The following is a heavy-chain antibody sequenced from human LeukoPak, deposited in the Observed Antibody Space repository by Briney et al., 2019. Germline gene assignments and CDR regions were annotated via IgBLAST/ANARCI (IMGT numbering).Heavy chain of an antibody. V-gene: IGHV4-30-4*01. J-gene: IGHJ3*02. CDR2: IYYSGST. Sequence: PSETLSLTCTVSGGSISSGDYYWSWIRQPPGKGLEWIGYIYYSGSTYHNPSLKSRVTISVDTSKNQFSLKLSSVTAADTAVYYCARDHRPIRVTTAVDAFDIWGQGTMVTVSS. D-gene: IGHD4-17*01. CDR3: ARDHRPIRVTTAVDAFDI. CDR1: GGSISSGDYY.